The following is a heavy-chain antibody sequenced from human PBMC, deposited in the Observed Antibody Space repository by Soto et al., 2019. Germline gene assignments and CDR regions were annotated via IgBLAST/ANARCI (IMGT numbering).Heavy chain of an antibody. CDR2: IYPGDSDT. CDR1: GYSFTSYW. Sequence: GESLKISCKGSGYSFTSYWIGWVRQMPGKGLEWMGIIYPGDSDTRYSPSFQGQVTISADKSISTAYLQWSSLKASDTAMYYCARHNVRIGSSGWYPAYSYYGMDVWGQGTTVTVSS. V-gene: IGHV5-51*01. D-gene: IGHD6-19*01. J-gene: IGHJ6*02. CDR3: ARHNVRIGSSGWYPAYSYYGMDV.